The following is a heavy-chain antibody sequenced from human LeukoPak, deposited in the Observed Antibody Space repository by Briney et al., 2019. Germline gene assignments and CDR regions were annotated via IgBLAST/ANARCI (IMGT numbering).Heavy chain of an antibody. Sequence: GGSLRLSCAASGFTFSSYAMSWVRQAPGKGLEWVSAISGSGGSTYYADSVKGRFTISRDNSKNTLYLQMNSLRAEDTAVYYCAKGDQGYYDSSGYNYWGQGTLVTVSS. CDR3: AKGDQGYYDSSGYNY. CDR2: ISGSGGST. D-gene: IGHD3-22*01. CDR1: GFTFSSYA. J-gene: IGHJ4*02. V-gene: IGHV3-23*01.